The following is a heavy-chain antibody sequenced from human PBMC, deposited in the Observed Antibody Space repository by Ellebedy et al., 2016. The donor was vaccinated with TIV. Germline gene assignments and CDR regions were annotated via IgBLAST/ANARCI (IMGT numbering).Heavy chain of an antibody. CDR2: ISGSGDNT. D-gene: IGHD3-10*01. J-gene: IGHJ4*02. CDR1: GFTFKLHA. CDR3: NLYGPGSYTFDY. V-gene: IGHV3-23*01. Sequence: GESLKISCAASGFTFKLHAMSWVRQAPGKGLEWVSPISGSGDNTYYADSVKGRFTISRDNSKNTLFLQMNSLRTEDTAVYYSNLYGPGSYTFDYWGQGTLVTVSS.